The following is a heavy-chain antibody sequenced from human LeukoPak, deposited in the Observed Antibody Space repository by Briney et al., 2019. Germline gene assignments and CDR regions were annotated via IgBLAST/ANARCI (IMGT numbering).Heavy chain of an antibody. CDR2: IYYSGST. J-gene: IGHJ4*02. V-gene: IGHV4-39*01. CDR3: ARLGAMAFFDY. CDR1: GGSISSSSYY. D-gene: IGHD5-18*01. Sequence: PSETLSLTCTVSGGSISSSSYYWGRTRQAPGKGLEWIGSIYYSGSTYYNPSLKSRVTISVDTSKNQFSLKLSSVTAADTAVYYCARLGAMAFFDYWGQGTLVTVSS.